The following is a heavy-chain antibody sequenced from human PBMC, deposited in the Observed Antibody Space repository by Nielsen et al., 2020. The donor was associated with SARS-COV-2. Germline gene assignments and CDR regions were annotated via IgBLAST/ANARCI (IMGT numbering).Heavy chain of an antibody. J-gene: IGHJ4*02. CDR3: AREGFDWHYDY. V-gene: IGHV4-59*01. Sequence: ESLKISCTVSGGSISSYSWSWIRQPPGKGLEWIGYIYYSGSTNYSPSLKSRVTMSVDTSKNQFSLKLSSVTAADTAVYYCAREGFDWHYDYWGQGALVTVSS. D-gene: IGHD3-9*01. CDR2: IYYSGST. CDR1: GGSISSYS.